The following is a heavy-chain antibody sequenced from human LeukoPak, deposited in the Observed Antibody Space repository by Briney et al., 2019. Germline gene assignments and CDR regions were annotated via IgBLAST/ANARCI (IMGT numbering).Heavy chain of an antibody. Sequence: GGSLRLSCAASGFTFRSYWMTWVRQYPGKGLEWVANIKQDGSETYYADSVKGRFTISRDNAKNSLYLQMNSLRAEDTAVYYCARDHVGSGPLDYWGQGTLVTVSS. CDR1: GFTFRSYW. CDR3: ARDHVGSGPLDY. V-gene: IGHV3-7*03. J-gene: IGHJ4*02. D-gene: IGHD6-25*01. CDR2: IKQDGSET.